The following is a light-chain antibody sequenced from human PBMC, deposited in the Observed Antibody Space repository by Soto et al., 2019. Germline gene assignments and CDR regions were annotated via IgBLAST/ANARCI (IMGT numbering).Light chain of an antibody. CDR2: DAS. CDR1: QSISSW. CDR3: QQYSSPLT. V-gene: IGKV1-5*01. Sequence: DIQMTQSPSSLSASVGDTVTLTCRASQSISSWLAWYQQKPGKAPKLLIYDASSLESGVPSRFSGSGSGTEFTLTISSLQPDDFATYYCQQYSSPLTFGGGTKVDIK. J-gene: IGKJ4*01.